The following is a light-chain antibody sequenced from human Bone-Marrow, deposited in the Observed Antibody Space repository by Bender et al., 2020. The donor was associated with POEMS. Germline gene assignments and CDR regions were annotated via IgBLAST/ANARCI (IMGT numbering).Light chain of an antibody. V-gene: IGLV2-14*03. CDR3: SSRTSRSTLVV. CDR1: SSDIGGYSH. Sequence: QSALTQPASVSGSPGQSITISCTGTSSDIGGYSHVSWYQQHPGQAPNLMIYDVTIRPSGVSHRFSGSQSGNTASLTISGLQADDEADYYCSSRTSRSTLVVFGGGTKVTVL. CDR2: DVT. J-gene: IGLJ3*02.